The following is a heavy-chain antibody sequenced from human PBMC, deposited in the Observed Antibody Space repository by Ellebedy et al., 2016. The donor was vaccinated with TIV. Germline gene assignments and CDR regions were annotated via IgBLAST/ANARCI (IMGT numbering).Heavy chain of an antibody. D-gene: IGHD2-21*02. CDR1: GFTFNSYW. V-gene: IGHV3-7*03. J-gene: IGHJ6*02. CDR3: VIDGAYGDDSPGDYGMDV. CDR2: INQDGSRI. Sequence: GESLKISCAASGFTFNSYWMSWVRQAPGKGLEWVANINQDGSRIYYVDSVKGRFTFSRDNAKNSVYLRMTTLRVEDTAVKQCVIDGAYGDDSPGDYGMDVWGQGTTVTVSS.